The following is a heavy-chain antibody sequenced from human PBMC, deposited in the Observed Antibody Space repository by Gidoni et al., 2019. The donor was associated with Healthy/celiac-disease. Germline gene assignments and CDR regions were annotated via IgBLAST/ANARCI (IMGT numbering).Heavy chain of an antibody. D-gene: IGHD3-22*01. CDR1: GFTFSSYS. Sequence: EVQLVESGGGLVKPGGSLRLSCAASGFTFSSYSMNWVRQAPGKGLEWVSSISSSSSYIYYADSVKGRFTISRDNAKNSLYLQMNSLRAEDTAVYYCARGAYYYDSSGLFDYWGQGTLVTVSS. CDR2: ISSSSSYI. V-gene: IGHV3-21*01. CDR3: ARGAYYYDSSGLFDY. J-gene: IGHJ4*02.